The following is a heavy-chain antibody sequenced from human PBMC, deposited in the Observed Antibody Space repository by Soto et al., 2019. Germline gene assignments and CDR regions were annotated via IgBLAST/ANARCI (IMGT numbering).Heavy chain of an antibody. J-gene: IGHJ6*04. CDR1: GGCFSGSD. Sequence: SETLSLTGAVYGGCFSGSDSTWFRQPPGKGLKWRGEINHSGSTNYSPSLKGRVTISVDTSKNQFSLKLSSVTAADTAVYYCARGRDTARTYYYYGMDVWGKGTTVTVSS. D-gene: IGHD5-18*01. CDR3: ARGRDTARTYYYYGMDV. V-gene: IGHV4-34*01. CDR2: INHSGST.